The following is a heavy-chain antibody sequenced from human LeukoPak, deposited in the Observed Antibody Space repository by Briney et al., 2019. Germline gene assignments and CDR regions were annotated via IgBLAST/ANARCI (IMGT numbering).Heavy chain of an antibody. J-gene: IGHJ4*02. CDR2: ISSSSSYI. V-gene: IGHV3-21*01. CDR3: ARGRFSHYYGSGSPPDY. D-gene: IGHD3-10*01. Sequence: NPGGSLRLSCAASGFTFSSYSMNWVRQAPGKGLEWVSSISSSSSYIYYADSVKGRFTISRDNAKNSLYLQMNSLRAEDTAVYYCARGRFSHYYGSGSPPDYWGQGTLVTVSS. CDR1: GFTFSSYS.